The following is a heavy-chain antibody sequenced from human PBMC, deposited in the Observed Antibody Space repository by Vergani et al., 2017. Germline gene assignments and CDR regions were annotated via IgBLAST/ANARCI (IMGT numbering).Heavy chain of an antibody. CDR3: AGRLLRGYSYGSFDY. V-gene: IGHV4-39*01. Sequence: QLQLQEPGPGLVKPPETLSSTCTFLGGSISSSSYYWGWIRQPPGKGLEWIGIIYYSGSTYYNPSLKSRVTISVDTSKNQFSLKLSSVTAADTAVYYCAGRLLRGYSYGSFDYWGQGTLVTVSS. J-gene: IGHJ4*02. CDR2: IYYSGST. CDR1: GGSISSSSYY. D-gene: IGHD5-18*01.